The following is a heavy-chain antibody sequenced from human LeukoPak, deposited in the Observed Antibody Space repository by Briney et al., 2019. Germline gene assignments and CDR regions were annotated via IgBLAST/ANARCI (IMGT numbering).Heavy chain of an antibody. J-gene: IGHJ4*02. CDR2: IKQDGSEK. V-gene: IGHV3-7*05. Sequence: GGSLRLSCAASGFTFSTYWMSWVRQAPGEGLEWVANIKQDGSEKYYGDSLKGRFTISRDNAKNSLYLQMNSLRVEDTAVYYCARAGRVDYWGQGTLVTVSS. CDR1: GFTFSTYW. CDR3: ARAGRVDY. D-gene: IGHD1-26*01.